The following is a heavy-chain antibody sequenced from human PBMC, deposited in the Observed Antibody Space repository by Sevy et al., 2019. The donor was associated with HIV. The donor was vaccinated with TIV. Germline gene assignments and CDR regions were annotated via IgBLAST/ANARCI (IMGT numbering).Heavy chain of an antibody. CDR3: ATGRQGATYGY. D-gene: IGHD1-26*01. J-gene: IGHJ4*02. CDR2: ISYDGSDK. CDR1: GFNFRIYA. Sequence: GGSLRLSCAASGFNFRIYAMHWVRQAPGKGLEWVGVISYDGSDKFYAESVKGRFTISRDKSKNMVFLQLNSLRGDDTAVYYCATGRQGATYGYWGQGTPVTVSS. V-gene: IGHV3-30*03.